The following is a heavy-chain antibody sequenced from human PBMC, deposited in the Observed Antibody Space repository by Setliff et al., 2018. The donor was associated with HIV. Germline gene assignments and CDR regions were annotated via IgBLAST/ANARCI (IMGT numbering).Heavy chain of an antibody. CDR2: INPSGGST. D-gene: IGHD3-16*02. CDR1: GYTFTSYY. CDR3: AREGYDYVLGSYRSYYMDV. J-gene: IGHJ6*03. V-gene: IGHV1-46*01. Sequence: ASVKVSCKASGYTFTSYYMQWVRQAPGQGLEWMGIINPSGGSTNYAQKFQGRVTMTRDTSTSTVYMELSSLRSEDTAVYYCAREGYDYVLGSYRSYYMDVWGKGTTVTVSS.